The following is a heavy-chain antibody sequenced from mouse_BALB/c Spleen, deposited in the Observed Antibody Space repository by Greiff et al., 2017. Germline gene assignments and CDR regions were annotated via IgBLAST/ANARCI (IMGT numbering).Heavy chain of an antibody. V-gene: IGHV1-69*02. D-gene: IGHD2-4*01. Sequence: QVQLQQPGAELVRPGASVKLSCKASGYTFTSYWINWVKQRPGQGLEWIGNIYPSDSYTNYNQKFKDKATLTVDKSSSTAYMQLSSPTSEDSAVYYCTRSYYDYDVGKLFAYWGQGTLVTVSA. J-gene: IGHJ3*01. CDR1: GYTFTSYW. CDR3: TRSYYDYDVGKLFAY. CDR2: IYPSDSYT.